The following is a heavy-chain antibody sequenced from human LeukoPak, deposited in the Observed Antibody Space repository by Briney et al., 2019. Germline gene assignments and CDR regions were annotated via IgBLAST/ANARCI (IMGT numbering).Heavy chain of an antibody. CDR3: AKDLEYGDYVFFFD. CDR1: GFSFSSYF. CDR2: ISGSGGST. D-gene: IGHD4-17*01. V-gene: IGHV3-23*01. Sequence: PGGSLRLSCAASGFSFSSYFMHWVRQAPGKGLEWVSAISGSGGSTYYADSVKGRFTISRDNSKNTLYLQMNSLRAEDTAVYYCAKDLEYGDYVFFFDWGQGTLVTVSS. J-gene: IGHJ4*02.